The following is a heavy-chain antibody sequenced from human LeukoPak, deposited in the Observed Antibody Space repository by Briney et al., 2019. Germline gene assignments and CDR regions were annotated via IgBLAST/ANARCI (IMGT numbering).Heavy chain of an antibody. J-gene: IGHJ4*01. CDR1: GFTFSNYW. Sequence: GGSLRLSCAASGFTFSNYWMSWVRQAPGKGLGWVANINQDGSEKYYVDSVKGRFTISRDNARSSLYLQMNSLRVDDTAVYYCARVQGSSGPGIFEYWGQGTLVPVSS. CDR3: ARVQGSSGPGIFEY. D-gene: IGHD6-19*01. CDR2: INQDGSEK. V-gene: IGHV3-7*01.